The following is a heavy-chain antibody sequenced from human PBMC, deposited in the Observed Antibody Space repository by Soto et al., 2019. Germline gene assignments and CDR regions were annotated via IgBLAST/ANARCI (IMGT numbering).Heavy chain of an antibody. V-gene: IGHV4-4*02. D-gene: IGHD6-6*01. CDR3: AGGGGSIVSIAARRFDP. CDR1: GGSISSSNW. J-gene: IGHJ5*02. Sequence: QVQLQESGPGLVKPSGTLSLTCAVSGGSISSSNWWSWVRQPPGKGLEWIGEIYHSGSTNYNPSLKGRCTIGVGKSKNQFSLKRSSVRAAATGAYYCAGGGGSIVSIAARRFDPWGQGTLVTVSS. CDR2: IYHSGST.